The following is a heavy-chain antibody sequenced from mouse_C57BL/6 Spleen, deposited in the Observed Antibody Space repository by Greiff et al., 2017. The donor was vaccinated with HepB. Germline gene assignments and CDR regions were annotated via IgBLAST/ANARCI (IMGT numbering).Heavy chain of an antibody. D-gene: IGHD3-1*01. V-gene: IGHV1-82*01. CDR3: ARSGLRAMDY. Sequence: VQLQQSGPELVKPGASVKISCKASGYAFSSSWMNWVKQRPGKGLEWIGRIYPGDGDTNYNGKFKGKATLTADKSSSTAYMQRSSLTSEDSAVYFCARSGLRAMDYWGQGTSVTVSA. J-gene: IGHJ4*01. CDR1: GYAFSSSW. CDR2: IYPGDGDT.